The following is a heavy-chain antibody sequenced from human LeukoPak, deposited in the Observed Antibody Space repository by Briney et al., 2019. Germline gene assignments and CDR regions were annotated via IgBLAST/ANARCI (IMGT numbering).Heavy chain of an antibody. CDR3: ARHVYGEGMVV. V-gene: IGHV4-59*08. J-gene: IGHJ6*04. D-gene: IGHD4-17*01. CDR2: IHSSEGT. Sequence: SETLSLTCTVSGDSFNGYYWGWIRKPPGKGLECIGYIHSSEGTAHNASLKSRLTISLDTSKNQFSLTLSSVTAADTAVYYCARHVYGEGMVVWGKGTTVTVSS. CDR1: GDSFNGYY.